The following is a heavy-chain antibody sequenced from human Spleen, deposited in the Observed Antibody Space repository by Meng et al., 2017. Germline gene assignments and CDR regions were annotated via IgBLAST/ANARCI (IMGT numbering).Heavy chain of an antibody. Sequence: SETLSLTCTVSGGSISSYYWSWIRQLPGKGLEWIGYIYYTGSAYYNPSLKSRVTISVDTSKNQFSLKVTSVTAADTAVYYCAREGGGAVAGTNDYCGQGTLVTVSS. CDR1: GGSISSYY. CDR2: IYYTGSA. D-gene: IGHD6-19*01. J-gene: IGHJ4*02. CDR3: AREGGGAVAGTNDY. V-gene: IGHV4-59*06.